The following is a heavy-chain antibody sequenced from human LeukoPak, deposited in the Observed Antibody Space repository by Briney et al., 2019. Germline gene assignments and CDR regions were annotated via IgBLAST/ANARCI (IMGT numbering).Heavy chain of an antibody. V-gene: IGHV3-53*05. CDR3: ARGWWELSY. J-gene: IGHJ4*02. CDR2: IYSGGIT. Sequence: GGSLRLSCAASGFTVSSNYMTWVRQAPGKGLEWVSVIYSGGITYYAHSVQGRFTISRDKSKNTPYLQMNSLRAEDTAVYYCARGWWELSYWGQGTLVTVSS. D-gene: IGHD1-26*01. CDR1: GFTVSSNY.